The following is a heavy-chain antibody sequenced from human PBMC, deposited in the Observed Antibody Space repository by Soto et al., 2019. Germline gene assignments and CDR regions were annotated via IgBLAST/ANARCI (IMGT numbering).Heavy chain of an antibody. D-gene: IGHD6-13*01. J-gene: IGHJ6*03. Sequence: SGPTLVNPTQTLTLTCTFSGFSISTSGVCVSWIRQPPGKALEWLARIDWDDDKYYSTSLKTRLTISKDTSKNQVVLTMTNMDPVDTATYYCARTLRLYRSNWYYYLDVWGKGTTVTVSS. CDR2: IDWDDDK. V-gene: IGHV2-70*11. CDR3: ARTLRLYRSNWYYYLDV. CDR1: GFSISTSGVC.